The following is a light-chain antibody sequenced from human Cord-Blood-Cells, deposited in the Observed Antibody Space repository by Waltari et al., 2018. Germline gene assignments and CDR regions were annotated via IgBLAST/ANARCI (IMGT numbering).Light chain of an antibody. CDR2: AAS. J-gene: IGKJ3*01. CDR1: QRISSY. Sequence: DIQMTQSPSSLSASVGDRVTIACRASQRISSYLNWYQQKPGKAPKLLIYAASSLQSGVPSRFSGNGSGTDFTLTISSLQPEDFATYYCQQSYSTPFTFGPGTKVDIK. V-gene: IGKV1-39*01. CDR3: QQSYSTPFT.